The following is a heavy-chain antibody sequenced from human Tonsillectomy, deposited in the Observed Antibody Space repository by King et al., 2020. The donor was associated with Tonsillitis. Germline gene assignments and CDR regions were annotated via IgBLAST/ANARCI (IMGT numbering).Heavy chain of an antibody. V-gene: IGHV5-51*01. CDR1: GYSFSHYW. CDR2: IYPDDSDT. CDR3: ARHGGGDTRGATYYYYYMDV. Sequence: QLVQSGVEVKKPGESLKISCKGSGYSFSHYWIDWVRQMPGKGLEWMGIIYPDDSDTRYSPSFQGQVTISADKSISTAYLQWSSLKASDTAIYYCARHGGGDTRGATYYYYYMDVWGTGTTVTVSS. J-gene: IGHJ6*03. D-gene: IGHD2-21*02.